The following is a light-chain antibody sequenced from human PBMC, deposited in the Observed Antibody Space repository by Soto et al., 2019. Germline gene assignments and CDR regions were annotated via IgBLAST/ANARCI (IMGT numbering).Light chain of an antibody. J-gene: IGKJ1*01. CDR1: QTISSW. Sequence: DIQMTQSPSTLSGSVGDRVTITCRASQTISSWLAWYQQKPGKAPKLMVYKASTLARGVPSRFSASGSGTDFTLTISSLQADDFATYYCQQYNSYSWALGQGTKVDIK. CDR3: QQYNSYSWA. V-gene: IGKV1-5*03. CDR2: KAS.